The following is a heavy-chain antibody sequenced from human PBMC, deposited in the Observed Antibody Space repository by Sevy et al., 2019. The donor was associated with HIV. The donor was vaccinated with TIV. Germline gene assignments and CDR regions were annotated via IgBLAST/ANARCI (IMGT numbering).Heavy chain of an antibody. D-gene: IGHD3-16*02. CDR2: ISYDGSNK. CDR3: ARASHMITFGGVIVIDGIDY. V-gene: IGHV3-30*09. Sequence: GGSLRLSCAASGLTFSNYAIHWVRQAPGKGLEWVAVISYDGSNKDYADSVKGRFANSRDNSKNTLYLQMNSLRVEDTAVYYCARASHMITFGGVIVIDGIDYWGQGTLVTVSS. CDR1: GLTFSNYA. J-gene: IGHJ4*02.